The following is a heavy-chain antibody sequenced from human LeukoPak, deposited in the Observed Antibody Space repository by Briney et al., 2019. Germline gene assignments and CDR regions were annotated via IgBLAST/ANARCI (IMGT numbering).Heavy chain of an antibody. J-gene: IGHJ4*02. V-gene: IGHV3-43*01. D-gene: IGHD5-12*01. CDR1: GFTFHHYS. CDR2: ISWDGGIT. CDR3: AKDSNTGGYSFDS. Sequence: QTGGSLRLSCAASGFTFHHYSMHWVRQPPGEGLEWVSLISWDGGITYYADSVRGRFTISRDNSKHSLSLEMNSLRTEDTALYYCAKDSNTGGYSFDSWGQGTLVTVSS.